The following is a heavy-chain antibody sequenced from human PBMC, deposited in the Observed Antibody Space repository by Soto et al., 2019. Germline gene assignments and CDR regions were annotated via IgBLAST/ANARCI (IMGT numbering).Heavy chain of an antibody. CDR2: ISNRGDS. Sequence: EVQLVESGGGLVQPGGSLRLSCTASGFIVSNAYVNWVRQAPGKGLEWVSVISNRGDSQYADSVRGRLRLSRDISDNTLHLEMNNLRVEDTSVYYCAREPRYCRGGSCSITGDAYDIWGQGTMATVSS. CDR1: GFIVSNAY. J-gene: IGHJ3*02. V-gene: IGHV3-66*01. CDR3: AREPRYCRGGSCSITGDAYDI. D-gene: IGHD2-15*01.